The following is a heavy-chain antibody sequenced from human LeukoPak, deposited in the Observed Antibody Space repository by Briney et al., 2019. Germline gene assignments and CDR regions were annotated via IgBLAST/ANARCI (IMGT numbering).Heavy chain of an antibody. CDR1: GGSISSYY. V-gene: IGHV4-4*07. D-gene: IGHD3-10*01. Sequence: TAGTLCLSCAASGGSISSYYMSWIRQAAGKGLEWIGRIYTSGGTNYNASLKSRFTISVDTSKNKFSLQLSSLTAEDTAVYYCARDTRILLVRGVKDHYSDYWGQGILVSVSS. J-gene: IGHJ4*02. CDR3: ARDTRILLVRGVKDHYSDY. CDR2: IYTSGGT.